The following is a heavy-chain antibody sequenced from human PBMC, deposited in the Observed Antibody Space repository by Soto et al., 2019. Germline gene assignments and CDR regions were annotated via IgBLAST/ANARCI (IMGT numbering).Heavy chain of an antibody. D-gene: IGHD6-13*01. CDR3: ARFIGTAAAGIDY. V-gene: IGHV3-23*01. Sequence: GGSLRLSCAASGFTFSSYGMHWVRQAPGKGLEWVSGIRGSGSSTYYADSVKGRFTISRDNSKNTLFLQMSSLRAEDTAVYYCARFIGTAAAGIDYWGQGTLVTVSS. J-gene: IGHJ4*02. CDR1: GFTFSSYG. CDR2: IRGSGSST.